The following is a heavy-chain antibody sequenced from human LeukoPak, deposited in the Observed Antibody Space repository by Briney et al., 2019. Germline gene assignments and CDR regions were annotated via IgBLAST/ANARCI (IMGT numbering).Heavy chain of an antibody. CDR2: IYSSGST. CDR3: ARHITMVRGVIHHGYYYGMDV. D-gene: IGHD3-10*01. Sequence: PSETLSLTCTVSGGSISSYYWSWIRQPPGKGLEWIGYIYSSGSTNYNPSLKSRVTISVDTSKNQFSLKLSSVTAADTAVYYCARHITMVRGVIHHGYYYGMDVWGQETTVTVSS. V-gene: IGHV4-59*08. CDR1: GGSISSYY. J-gene: IGHJ6*02.